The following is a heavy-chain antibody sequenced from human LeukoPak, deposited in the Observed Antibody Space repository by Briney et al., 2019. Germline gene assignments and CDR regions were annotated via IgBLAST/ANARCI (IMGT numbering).Heavy chain of an antibody. Sequence: PGGSLRLSCAASGFTFSSYAMSWVRQAPGKGLEWVSAISGSGATTYYADSVKGRFTISRDKSNNTLYLQMNSLRAEDTAVYCCAKDYAYYYGSGIGGFDYWGQGTLVTVSS. D-gene: IGHD3-10*01. CDR2: ISGSGATT. CDR1: GFTFSSYA. V-gene: IGHV3-23*01. J-gene: IGHJ4*02. CDR3: AKDYAYYYGSGIGGFDY.